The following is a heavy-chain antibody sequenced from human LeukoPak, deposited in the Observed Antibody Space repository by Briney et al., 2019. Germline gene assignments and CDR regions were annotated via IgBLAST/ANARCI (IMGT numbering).Heavy chain of an antibody. V-gene: IGHV3-48*04. CDR2: ISGSSTSI. CDR1: GFTFSSYA. J-gene: IGHJ4*02. CDR3: ARGASYGKLFDY. Sequence: GGSLRLSCAASGFTFSSYAMHWVRQAPGKGLEWISSISGSSTSILYADSVRGRFTISRDNAEKSIFLQMNSLRAEDTAVYYCARGASYGKLFDYWGQGTLVTVYS. D-gene: IGHD5-18*01.